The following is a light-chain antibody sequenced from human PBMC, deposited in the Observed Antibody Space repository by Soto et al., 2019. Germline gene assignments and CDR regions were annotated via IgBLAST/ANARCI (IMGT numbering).Light chain of an antibody. CDR1: QSVSSSY. J-gene: IGKJ4*01. CDR2: GES. CDR3: QKYGSSPLT. Sequence: ELVLTQSPGTLSLSPGESATLSCRASQSVSSSYLAWYQQKTGQAPRLLIYGESSGATGIPARFSGSGSGTDFTLTISRLEPEDFAVYYCQKYGSSPLTCGGGTKVEIK. V-gene: IGKV3-20*01.